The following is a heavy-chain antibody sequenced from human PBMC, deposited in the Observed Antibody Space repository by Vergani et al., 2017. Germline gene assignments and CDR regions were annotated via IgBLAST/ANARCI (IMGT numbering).Heavy chain of an antibody. CDR2: TYYRSKWYN. J-gene: IGHJ6*02. V-gene: IGHV6-1*01. CDR3: ARVKYSSGWYGGAPYYYYGMDV. Sequence: QVQLQQSGPGLVKPSQTLSLTCAISGDSVSSNSAAWNWIRQSPSRGLEWLGRTYYRSKWYNDYAVSVKSRITINPDTSKNQFSVQLNSVTPEDTAVYYCARVKYSSGWYGGAPYYYYGMDVWGQGTTVTVSS. D-gene: IGHD6-19*01. CDR1: GDSVSSNSAA.